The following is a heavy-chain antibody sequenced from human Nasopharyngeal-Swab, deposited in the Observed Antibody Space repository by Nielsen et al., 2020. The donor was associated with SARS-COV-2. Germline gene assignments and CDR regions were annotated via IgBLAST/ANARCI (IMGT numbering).Heavy chain of an antibody. D-gene: IGHD3-10*01. J-gene: IGHJ4*02. CDR1: GYTFISYY. CDR3: ARDWRQGGSIE. CDR2: INPSGGST. Sequence: ASVKVSCKASGYTFISYYIHWVRQAPGQGLEWIGIINPSGGSTSYAEKFQGRVTMTRDTSTSTVYMEMSSLRSEDTAVYYCARDWRQGGSIEWGQGTLVTVSS. V-gene: IGHV1-46*01.